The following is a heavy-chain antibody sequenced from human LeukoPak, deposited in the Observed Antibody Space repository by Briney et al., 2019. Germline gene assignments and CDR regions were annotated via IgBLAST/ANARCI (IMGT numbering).Heavy chain of an antibody. CDR3: ARGRLAARFFDY. J-gene: IGHJ4*02. CDR2: INHSGST. V-gene: IGHV4-34*01. Sequence: SETLSLTCAVYGGSFSGYYWSWIRQPPGKGLEWIGEINHSGSTNYNPSLKSQVTISVDTSKNQFSLKLSSVTAADTAVYYCARGRLAARFFDYWGQGTLVTVSS. D-gene: IGHD6-6*01. CDR1: GGSFSGYY.